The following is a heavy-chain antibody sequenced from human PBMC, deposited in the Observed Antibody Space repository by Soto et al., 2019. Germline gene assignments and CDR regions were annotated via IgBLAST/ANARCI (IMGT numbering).Heavy chain of an antibody. D-gene: IGHD2-8*01. CDR2: INPKSGGT. CDR3: ARGHSTDCSNGVCSFFYNHEMDV. J-gene: IGHJ6*02. CDR1: GYRFSDYH. Sequence: ASVKVSCKASGYRFSDYHIHWVRQAPGQGLEWLGRINPKSGGTSSAQKFQGWVTMTRDTSISTAYMELTRLRSDDTAVYFCARGHSTDCSNGVCSFFYNHEMDVWGQGATVTVSS. V-gene: IGHV1-2*04.